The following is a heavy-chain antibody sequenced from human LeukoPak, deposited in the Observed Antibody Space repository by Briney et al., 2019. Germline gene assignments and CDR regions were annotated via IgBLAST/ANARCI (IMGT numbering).Heavy chain of an antibody. CDR1: GFTFDDYA. J-gene: IGHJ1*01. V-gene: IGHV3-43D*03. D-gene: IGHD3-3*01. CDR2: ISWDGGST. CDR3: AIFRLFFQH. Sequence: PGGSLRLSCAASGFTFDDYAMHWVRQAAGKGLEWVSLISWDGGSTYYADSVKGRFTISRDNSKNSLYLQMNSLRAEDTALYYCAIFRLFFQHWGQGTLVTVSS.